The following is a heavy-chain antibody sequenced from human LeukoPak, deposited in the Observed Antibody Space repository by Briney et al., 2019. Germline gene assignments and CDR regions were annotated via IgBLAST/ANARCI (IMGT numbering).Heavy chain of an antibody. D-gene: IGHD2-15*01. CDR3: ARDIRYCSGGSCYGAFDI. Sequence: ASVKVSCKVSGYTLTELSMHWVRQAPGKGLEWMGGFDPEDGETIYAQKFQGRVTMTEDTSTDTVYMELSSLRSEDTAVYYCARDIRYCSGGSCYGAFDIWGQGTMVTVSS. J-gene: IGHJ3*02. CDR1: GYTLTELS. V-gene: IGHV1-24*01. CDR2: FDPEDGET.